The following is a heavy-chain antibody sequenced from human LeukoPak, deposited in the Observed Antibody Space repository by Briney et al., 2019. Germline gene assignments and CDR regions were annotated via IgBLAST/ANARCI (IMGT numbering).Heavy chain of an antibody. Sequence: ASVKVSCKASRGTFSSYTISWVRQAPGQGLEWMGRIIPILDIASYAQKFQGRVTITADKSPSTAYMELSSLKSEDTAVYYCAKTGDLERWYFDYWGQGTLITVSS. CDR3: AKTGDLERWYFDY. CDR1: RGTFSSYT. D-gene: IGHD3-3*01. V-gene: IGHV1-69*02. J-gene: IGHJ4*02. CDR2: IIPILDIA.